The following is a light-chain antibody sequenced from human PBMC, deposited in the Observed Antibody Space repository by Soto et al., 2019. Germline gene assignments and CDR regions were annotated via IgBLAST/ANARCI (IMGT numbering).Light chain of an antibody. V-gene: IGKV1-12*01. CDR1: QDISTW. CDR2: AAS. Sequence: DIQMTQSRYSVSASVGDRVTITCRASQDISTWVAWYQQKPGKAPKLLISAASTLQSGVPRRFSGSGSGTDFTLIISSLQPEDFATYFCQQGDSFPFTFGGGTKVQIK. J-gene: IGKJ4*01. CDR3: QQGDSFPFT.